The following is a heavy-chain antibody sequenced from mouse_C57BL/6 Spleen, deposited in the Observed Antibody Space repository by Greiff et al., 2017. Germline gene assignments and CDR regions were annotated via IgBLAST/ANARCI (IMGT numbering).Heavy chain of an antibody. CDR3: ARHALRCWFAY. Sequence: EVQLVESGGGLVQPGGSLKLSCAASGFSFTAYAMSWVRQPPGKGLEWVGCIRSKANGYTTDYSASVKGRFTISRDDSKSILYLQMNYLTAEDSANYYCARHALRCWFAYWGQGTLVTVSA. D-gene: IGHD1-1*01. V-gene: IGHV7-3*01. J-gene: IGHJ3*01. CDR1: GFSFTAYA. CDR2: IRSKANGYTT.